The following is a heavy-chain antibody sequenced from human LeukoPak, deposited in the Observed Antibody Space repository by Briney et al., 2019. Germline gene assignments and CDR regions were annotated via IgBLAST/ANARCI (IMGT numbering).Heavy chain of an antibody. CDR2: IIPIFGTA. CDR3: ARHYPMGEYYFDY. J-gene: IGHJ4*02. V-gene: IGHV1-69*05. D-gene: IGHD1-26*01. Sequence: SVKVSCKASGGTFSSYAISWVRQAPGQGLEWMGGIIPIFGTANYAQKFQGRVTITTDESTSTAYMELSSLRSEDTAVYYCARHYPMGEYYFDYWGRGTLVTVSS. CDR1: GGTFSSYA.